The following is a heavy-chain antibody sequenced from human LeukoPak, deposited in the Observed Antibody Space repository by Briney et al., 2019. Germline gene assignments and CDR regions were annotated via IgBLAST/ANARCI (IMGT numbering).Heavy chain of an antibody. Sequence: VGSLRLSCAASGFTFSDYYMTWVRQAPGKGLEWVAYISGPGSTIYYADSLKGRITISRDNAKYSLCLQMNSLRAADTGVYFCVRGATYEPVYWGQGTPVTVSS. CDR2: ISGPGSTI. CDR1: GFTFSDYY. CDR3: VRGATYEPVY. V-gene: IGHV3-11*04. J-gene: IGHJ4*02. D-gene: IGHD1-14*01.